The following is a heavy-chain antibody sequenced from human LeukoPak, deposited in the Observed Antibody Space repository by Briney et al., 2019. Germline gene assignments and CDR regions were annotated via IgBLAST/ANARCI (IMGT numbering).Heavy chain of an antibody. CDR2: INPNGGGT. CDR3: ARGGRGSGSYSFFDY. Sequence: ASVKVSCKASGYTFTSYYMHWVRQAPGQGLEWMGIINPNGGGTNYAQKFQGRVTMTRDASTSTVYMELSSLRSEDTAVYYCARGGRGSGSYSFFDYWGQGTLVTVSS. CDR1: GYTFTSYY. J-gene: IGHJ4*02. V-gene: IGHV1-46*01. D-gene: IGHD1-26*01.